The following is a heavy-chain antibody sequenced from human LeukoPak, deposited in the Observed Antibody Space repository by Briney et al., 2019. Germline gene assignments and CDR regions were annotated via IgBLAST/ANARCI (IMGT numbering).Heavy chain of an antibody. CDR1: GFTFSSYS. J-gene: IGHJ4*02. V-gene: IGHV3-48*04. Sequence: GGSLRLSCAASGFTFSSYSMNWVRQAPGKGLEWVSYISSSSTIYYADSVKGRFTISRDNAKNSLYLQMNSLRAEDTAVYYCARKVLMGYGLDYWGQGTLVTVSS. D-gene: IGHD5-12*01. CDR3: ARKVLMGYGLDY. CDR2: ISSSSTI.